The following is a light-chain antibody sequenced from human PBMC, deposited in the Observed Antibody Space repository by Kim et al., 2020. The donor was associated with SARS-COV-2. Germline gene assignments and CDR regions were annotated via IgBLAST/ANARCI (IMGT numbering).Light chain of an antibody. CDR3: QQLNGYPLT. CDR1: NDISTS. J-gene: IGKJ4*01. CDR2: AAS. V-gene: IGKV1-9*01. Sequence: PALGYRITSTSRASNDISTSLVWFQQKPGKAPKRLIYAASTLQSGVPSRFSGSGSGTEFTLKISSLEPDDFATYYCQQLNGYPLTFGGGTKVDIK.